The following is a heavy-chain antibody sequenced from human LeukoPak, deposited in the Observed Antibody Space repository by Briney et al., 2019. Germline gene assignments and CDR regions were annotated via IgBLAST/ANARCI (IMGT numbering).Heavy chain of an antibody. V-gene: IGHV1-3*01. CDR2: INAGNGKT. CDR3: VSSQGSIIVLSASAQGYYYYMDV. CDR1: GYTFTSYA. Sequence: ASVKVSCKASGYTFTSYAMHCVRQAPGQRLEWMGWINAGNGKTKYSQKFQGRVTITRDTSASTAYMELSSLRSEDTAVYYCVSSQGSIIVLSASAQGYYYYMDVWGTGTPVTVSS. J-gene: IGHJ6*03. D-gene: IGHD2-2*01.